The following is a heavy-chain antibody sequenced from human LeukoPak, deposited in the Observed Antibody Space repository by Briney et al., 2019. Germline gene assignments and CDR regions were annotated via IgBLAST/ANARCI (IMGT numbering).Heavy chain of an antibody. V-gene: IGHV4-34*01. CDR1: GGSFSGYY. Sequence: SETLSLTCAVYGGSFSGYYWSWIRQPPGKELEWIGEINHSGSTSYNPSLKSRVTISVDTSKNQFSLKLSSVTAADTAVYYCARGYTLYYYDSSGYYGPFDYWGQGTLVTVSS. J-gene: IGHJ4*02. CDR2: INHSGST. D-gene: IGHD3-22*01. CDR3: ARGYTLYYYDSSGYYGPFDY.